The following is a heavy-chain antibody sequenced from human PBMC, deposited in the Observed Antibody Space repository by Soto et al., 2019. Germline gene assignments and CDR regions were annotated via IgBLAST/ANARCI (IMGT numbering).Heavy chain of an antibody. CDR2: ISSSTSHT. CDR1: GFTFSDYY. CDR3: ARGRGAAADYFDF. J-gene: IGHJ4*02. V-gene: IGHV3-11*05. D-gene: IGHD6-13*01. Sequence: QAQLVESGGGLVKPGGSLRLSCAVSGFTFSDYYMTWIRQAPGKGLEWVSYISSSTSHTNYADSVKGRFTISRDNAKNSLFLQMNSLRAEDTAVYYGARGRGAAADYFDFWGQGTLVTVSS.